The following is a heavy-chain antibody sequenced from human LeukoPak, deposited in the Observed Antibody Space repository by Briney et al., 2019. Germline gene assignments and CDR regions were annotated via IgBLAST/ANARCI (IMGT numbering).Heavy chain of an antibody. CDR2: ISPSGGST. CDR1: GNTFTSYY. CDR3: ARWDENIYGQPQGGSLDY. J-gene: IGHJ4*02. Sequence: ASVKVSCKASGNTFTSYYIHWVRQAPGQGLEWMGIISPSGGSTSYAQTFEGRVTMTRGTSTSTVYMELSSLRSEDTAVYYCARWDENIYGQPQGGSLDYWGQGTLVTVSS. D-gene: IGHD5-18*01. V-gene: IGHV1-46*01.